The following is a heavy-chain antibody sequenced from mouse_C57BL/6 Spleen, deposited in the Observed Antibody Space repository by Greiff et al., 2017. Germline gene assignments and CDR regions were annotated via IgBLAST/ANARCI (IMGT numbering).Heavy chain of an antibody. CDR1: GYAFTNYL. Sequence: QVQLKQSGAELVRPGTSVKVSCKASGYAFTNYLIEWVKQRPGQGLEWIGVINPGSGGTNYNEKFKGKATLTADKSSSTAYMQLSSLTSEDSAVYFCARRDTTPDWYFDVWGTGTTVTVSS. D-gene: IGHD1-1*01. J-gene: IGHJ1*03. CDR3: ARRDTTPDWYFDV. CDR2: INPGSGGT. V-gene: IGHV1-54*01.